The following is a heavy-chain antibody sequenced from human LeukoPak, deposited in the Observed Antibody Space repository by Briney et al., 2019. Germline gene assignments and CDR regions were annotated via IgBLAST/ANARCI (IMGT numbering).Heavy chain of an antibody. CDR2: IYSGGKT. Sequence: GGSLRLSCAASGFTVSSNDMTWVRQTPGKGLEWVSIIYSGGKTYYADSVKGRFTISRDNSKNTLYLQMNSLRAEDTAVLYCARDRPGDGYFDYWGQGTLVTVSS. D-gene: IGHD3-10*01. J-gene: IGHJ4*02. V-gene: IGHV3-66*01. CDR3: ARDRPGDGYFDY. CDR1: GFTVSSND.